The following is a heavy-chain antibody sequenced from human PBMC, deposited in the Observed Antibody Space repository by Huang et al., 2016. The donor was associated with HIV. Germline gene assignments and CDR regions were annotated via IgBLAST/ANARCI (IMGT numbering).Heavy chain of an antibody. CDR2: ISASSGDT. V-gene: IGHV1-18*01. D-gene: IGHD3-22*01. CDR1: GYTFTRYG. J-gene: IGHJ3*02. CDR3: ARDPKYHRIGYYRQRRGIDI. Sequence: QIQLMQSGPELKQPGASVKVSCKASGYTFTRYGITWVRQAPGKGPEWMGWISASSGDTEYAQKFQGRVTLTTDTSTNIAYMEVRSLRSDDTAKYYCARDPKYHRIGYYRQRRGIDIWGQGTMVIVSS.